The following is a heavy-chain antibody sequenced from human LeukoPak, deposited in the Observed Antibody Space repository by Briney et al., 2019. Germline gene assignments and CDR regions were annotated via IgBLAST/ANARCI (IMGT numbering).Heavy chain of an antibody. CDR2: IYYSGST. D-gene: IGHD5-18*01. V-gene: IGHV4-59*01. CDR3: ARLGYSYGSGAYYYYYYMDV. J-gene: IGHJ6*03. CDR1: GGSISSYY. Sequence: PSETLSLTCTVSGGSISSYYWGWIRQPPGKGLEWIGYIYYSGSTNYNPSLKSRVTISVDTSKNQFSLKLSSVTAADTAVYYCARLGYSYGSGAYYYYYYMDVWGKGTTVTVSS.